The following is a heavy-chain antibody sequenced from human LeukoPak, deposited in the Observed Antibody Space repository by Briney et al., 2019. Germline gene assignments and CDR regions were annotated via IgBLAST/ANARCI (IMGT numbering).Heavy chain of an antibody. CDR1: GFTFSNYD. D-gene: IGHD3-10*01. J-gene: IGHJ6*03. Sequence: QPGGSPRLSCVASGFTFSNYDLHWVRQSTGKGLEWVSAIRTAAGDTHYSDSVKGRFTISRENAKNSVYLQMDSLRAGDTAVYFCARGSRGDFYYYMDVWGKGTTVTVSS. CDR2: IRTAAGDT. CDR3: ARGSRGDFYYYMDV. V-gene: IGHV3-13*01.